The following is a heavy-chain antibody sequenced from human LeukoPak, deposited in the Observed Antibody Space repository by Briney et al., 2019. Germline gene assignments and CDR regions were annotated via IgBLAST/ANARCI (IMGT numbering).Heavy chain of an antibody. CDR2: INPSGGST. J-gene: IGHJ4*02. CDR3: ARDPYYDFWSGYLFDY. CDR1: GYTFTSYY. V-gene: IGHV1-46*01. Sequence: GASVKVSCKASGYTFTSYYMHWVRQAPGQGLEWIGIINPSGGSTSYAQKFQGRVTMTRDTSTSTVYMELSSLRSEDTAVYYCARDPYYDFWSGYLFDYWGQGTLVTVSS. D-gene: IGHD3-3*01.